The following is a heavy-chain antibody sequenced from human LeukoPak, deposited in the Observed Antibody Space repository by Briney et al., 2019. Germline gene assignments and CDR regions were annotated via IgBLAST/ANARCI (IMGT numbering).Heavy chain of an antibody. D-gene: IGHD3-10*01. CDR3: ARLHYGLGGYNWFDP. CDR2: INSDGSST. J-gene: IGHJ5*02. Sequence: GGSLRLSCAASGFTFSSYWMHWVRQAPGKGLVWVSRINSDGSSTSYADSVKGRFTISRDNAKNTLYLQVNSLRAEDTAVYYCARLHYGLGGYNWFDPWGQGTLVTVSS. CDR1: GFTFSSYW. V-gene: IGHV3-74*01.